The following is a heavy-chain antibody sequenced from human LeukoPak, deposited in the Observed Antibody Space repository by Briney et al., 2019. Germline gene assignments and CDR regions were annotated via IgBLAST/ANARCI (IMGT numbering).Heavy chain of an antibody. CDR3: ARDAAVADFDY. Sequence: ASVKVSCKASGYTFTSYGISWVRQSPGQGLEWMGWISAYNGNTTYAQKLQGRVTMTTDTSTSTAYMELRSLRSDDTAVYYCARDAAVADFDYWGQGTLVTVSS. V-gene: IGHV1-18*01. CDR1: GYTFTSYG. J-gene: IGHJ4*02. CDR2: ISAYNGNT. D-gene: IGHD6-19*01.